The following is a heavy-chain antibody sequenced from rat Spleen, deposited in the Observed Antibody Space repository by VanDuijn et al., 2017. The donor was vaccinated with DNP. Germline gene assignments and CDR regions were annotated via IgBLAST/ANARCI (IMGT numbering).Heavy chain of an antibody. CDR2: ISYDGRET. J-gene: IGHJ2*01. CDR1: GFIFSNYW. CDR3: ARRGFGGDFDY. Sequence: EVQLVESGGGLVQPGRSMKLSCAASGFIFSNYWMTWIRQAPKKGLEWVATISYDGRETYYRDSVKGRFTISRHNTKSTLYLQMDSLRSEDTATYYCARRGFGGDFDYWGQGVMVTVSS. D-gene: IGHD4-3*01. V-gene: IGHV5-7*01.